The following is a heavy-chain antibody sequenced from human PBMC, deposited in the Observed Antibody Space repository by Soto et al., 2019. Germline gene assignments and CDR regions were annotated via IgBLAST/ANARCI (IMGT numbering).Heavy chain of an antibody. CDR2: IYNSGST. V-gene: IGHV4-4*02. Sequence: QVQLQESGPGLVKPSGTLSLTCAVSGGSISSSNCWSWVRQPPGKGLEWIGEIYNSGSTNYNPALRSRVTISVDKAKYQFAMEMRSVTAADTAVYYCASEPYDILTGRPGAFDIWGQGTMVTVSS. J-gene: IGHJ3*02. CDR1: GGSISSSNC. CDR3: ASEPYDILTGRPGAFDI. D-gene: IGHD3-9*01.